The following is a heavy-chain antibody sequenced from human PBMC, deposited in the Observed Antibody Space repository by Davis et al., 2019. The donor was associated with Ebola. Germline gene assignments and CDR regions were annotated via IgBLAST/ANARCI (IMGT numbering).Heavy chain of an antibody. CDR1: VGSFSGYY. Sequence: SETLSLTCAVYVGSFSGYYWAWIRQLPGKGLEWIGEINHSGSTNYKSSLKSRVTIPVDKSKNQFSLKLNSVTAADTAVYSCATDYHWGQGTLVTVSS. J-gene: IGHJ5*02. D-gene: IGHD3-3*01. CDR3: ATDYH. V-gene: IGHV4-34*01. CDR2: INHSGST.